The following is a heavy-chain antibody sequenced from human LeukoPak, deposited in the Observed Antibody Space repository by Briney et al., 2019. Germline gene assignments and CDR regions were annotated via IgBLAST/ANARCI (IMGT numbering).Heavy chain of an antibody. J-gene: IGHJ4*02. CDR3: ARDNAVVAAFDY. V-gene: IGHV3-21*01. Sequence: GGSLRLSCAASGFTFSSYSMNWVRQAPGKGLEWVSSISSSSSYIYYADSVKGRFTISRDNAKNSPYLQMNSLRAEDTAVYYCARDNAVVAAFDYWGQGTLVTVSS. CDR2: ISSSSSYI. CDR1: GFTFSSYS. D-gene: IGHD2-15*01.